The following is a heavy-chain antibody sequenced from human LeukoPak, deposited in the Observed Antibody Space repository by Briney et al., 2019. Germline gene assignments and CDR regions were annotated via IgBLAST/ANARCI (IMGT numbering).Heavy chain of an antibody. J-gene: IGHJ3*02. CDR3: ARVIYGDYGDDVYEI. Sequence: ASVNVSCKASGYTFTTYGIVWVRQAPGQGLEWMGWISAYNGNTNYAQKLQGRFTMTTDTSTSTAYMELNSLRSDDTAVYYCARVIYGDYGDDVYEIWGQGTMVTVSP. V-gene: IGHV1-18*01. D-gene: IGHD4-17*01. CDR1: GYTFTTYG. CDR2: ISAYNGNT.